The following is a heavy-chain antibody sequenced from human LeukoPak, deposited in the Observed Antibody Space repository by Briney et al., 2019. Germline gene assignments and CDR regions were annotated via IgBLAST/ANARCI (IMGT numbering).Heavy chain of an antibody. J-gene: IGHJ4*02. Sequence: GGSLRLSCAASGFTFSRSYMHWVRQASGKGPMWVSRINSDGSIINYVDSVKGRFTTSRDNAKNTVCLQMNSLRAEDTAVYYCVKWDWGGGQGTLVTVSS. CDR3: VKWDWG. CDR1: GFTFSRSY. CDR2: INSDGSII. D-gene: IGHD3-16*01. V-gene: IGHV3-74*01.